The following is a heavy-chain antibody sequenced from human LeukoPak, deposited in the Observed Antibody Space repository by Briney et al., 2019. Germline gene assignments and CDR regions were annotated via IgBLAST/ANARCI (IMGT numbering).Heavy chain of an antibody. D-gene: IGHD3-22*01. CDR2: INPNSGGT. CDR3: ARGRLYYYDSSAYFDY. Sequence: ASVKVSCKASGYTFTGYYMHWVRQAPGQGLEWMGCINPNSGGTNYAQKFQGRVTMTRDTSISTAYMELSRLRSDDTAVYYCARGRLYYYDSSAYFDYWGQGTLVTVSS. J-gene: IGHJ4*02. V-gene: IGHV1-2*02. CDR1: GYTFTGYY.